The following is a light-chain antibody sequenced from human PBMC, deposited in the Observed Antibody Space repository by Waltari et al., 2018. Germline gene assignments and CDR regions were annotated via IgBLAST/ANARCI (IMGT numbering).Light chain of an antibody. Sequence: EIVLTQSPGTLSLSPGERATLSCRASQSVGKYLAWYQQKPGQAPRLLIYHTSTRATGIPDWLSGSVSGTDFSLTVSRLEPEDFAVYHCQMYVNLPATCGRGTKVEI. CDR1: QSVGKY. V-gene: IGKV3-20*01. CDR3: QMYVNLPAT. J-gene: IGKJ1*01. CDR2: HTS.